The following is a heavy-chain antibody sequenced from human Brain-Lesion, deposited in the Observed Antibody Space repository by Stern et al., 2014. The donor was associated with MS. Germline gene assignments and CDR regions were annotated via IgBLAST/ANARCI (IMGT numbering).Heavy chain of an antibody. CDR2: VYYSGNT. CDR1: GDSLSSSTFY. V-gene: IGHV4-39*01. J-gene: IGHJ4*02. CDR3: ARHQLGYGYAYLRY. Sequence: VQLVESGPGLVKPSDTLSLTCSVSGDSLSSSTFYWGWIRQPPGKGPEWIGRVYYSGNTYYHPSLNGRVTIPFHPSKNQFPLGLPSLTAADTAVYYCARHQLGYGYAYLRYWGQGTLVTVSS. D-gene: IGHD5-18*01.